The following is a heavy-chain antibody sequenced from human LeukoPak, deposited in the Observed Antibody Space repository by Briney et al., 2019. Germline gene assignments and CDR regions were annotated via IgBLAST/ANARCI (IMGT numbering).Heavy chain of an antibody. CDR1: GFTFSSYS. V-gene: IGHV3-48*01. J-gene: IGHJ6*02. CDR2: ISSSSSTI. CDR3: ARDMTTVTTFYYYYYGMDV. Sequence: GGSLRLSCAASGFTFSSYSMNWVRQAPGKGLEWVSYISSSSSTIYYADSVKGRFTISRDNAENSLYLQMNSLRAEDTAVYYCARDMTTVTTFYYYYYGMDVWGQGTAVTVSS. D-gene: IGHD4-17*01.